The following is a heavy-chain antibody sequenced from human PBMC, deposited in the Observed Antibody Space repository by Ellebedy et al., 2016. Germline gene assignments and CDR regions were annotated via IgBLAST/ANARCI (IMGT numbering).Heavy chain of an antibody. Sequence: SQTLSLTCXVYGGSFSGYYWSWIRQLPGKGLEWIGEINHSGRANYNPSLKSRATISSDTSKNQFSLKVTSVTAADSGVYYCARGSRLTGTRCSDYWGQGTLVTVSS. V-gene: IGHV4-34*01. CDR2: INHSGRA. J-gene: IGHJ4*02. CDR1: GGSFSGYY. D-gene: IGHD1-7*01. CDR3: ARGSRLTGTRCSDY.